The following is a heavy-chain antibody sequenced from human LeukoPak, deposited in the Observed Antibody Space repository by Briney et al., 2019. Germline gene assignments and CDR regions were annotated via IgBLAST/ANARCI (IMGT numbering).Heavy chain of an antibody. Sequence: SETLSLTCAVCGGSFSGYYWSWIRQPPGKGLEWIGEINHSGSTNYNPSLKSRVTISVDTSKNQFSLKLSSVTAAGTAVYYCARGRGRIAMGYYGSGSYYVDYWGQGTLVTVSS. D-gene: IGHD3-10*01. V-gene: IGHV4-34*01. J-gene: IGHJ4*02. CDR2: INHSGST. CDR3: ARGRGRIAMGYYGSGSYYVDY. CDR1: GGSFSGYY.